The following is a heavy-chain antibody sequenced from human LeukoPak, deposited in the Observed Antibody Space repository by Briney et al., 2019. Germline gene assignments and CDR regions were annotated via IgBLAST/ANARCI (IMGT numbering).Heavy chain of an antibody. CDR2: ISSSSSYI. D-gene: IGHD2-2*01. J-gene: IGHJ4*02. CDR3: ARDCSSTSCDQVN. CDR1: GFTFSSYS. Sequence: GGSLRLSCAASGFTFSSYSMNWVRQAPGKGLEWVSSISSSSSYIYYADSVKGRFTISRDNAKNSLYLQMNSLRAENTAVYYCARDCSSTSCDQVNWGQGTLVTVSS. V-gene: IGHV3-21*01.